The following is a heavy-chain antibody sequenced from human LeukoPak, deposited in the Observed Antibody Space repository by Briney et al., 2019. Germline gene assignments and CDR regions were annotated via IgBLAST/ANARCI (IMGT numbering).Heavy chain of an antibody. V-gene: IGHV3-11*04. J-gene: IGHJ5*02. CDR2: ISSSGSTI. Sequence: GGSLRLSCAASGFTFSDYYMSWIRQAPGKGLEWVSYISSSGSTIYYADSVKGRFTISRDNAKNSLYLQMNSLRAEDTAVYYCARDPSIAAAGTFWFDPWGQGTLVTVSS. CDR3: ARDPSIAAAGTFWFDP. CDR1: GFTFSDYY. D-gene: IGHD6-13*01.